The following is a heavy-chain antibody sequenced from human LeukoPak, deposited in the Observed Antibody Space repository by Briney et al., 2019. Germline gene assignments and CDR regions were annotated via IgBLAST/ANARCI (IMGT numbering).Heavy chain of an antibody. CDR2: INWNGGST. J-gene: IGHJ6*03. Sequence: GGSLRLSCAASGFTFSIYSMDWVRQAPGKGLEWVSGINWNGGSTGYADSVKGRFTISRDNAKNSLYLQMNSLRAEDTALYYCASFSGDPYYYYYMDVWGKGTTVTVSS. CDR1: GFTFSIYS. CDR3: ASFSGDPYYYYYMDV. D-gene: IGHD3-10*01. V-gene: IGHV3-20*04.